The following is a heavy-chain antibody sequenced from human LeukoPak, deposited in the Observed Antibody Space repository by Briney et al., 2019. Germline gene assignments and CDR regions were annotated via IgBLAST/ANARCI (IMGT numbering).Heavy chain of an antibody. V-gene: IGHV1-69*05. CDR1: GGTFSSYA. D-gene: IGHD3-10*01. CDR3: AREMYYYGSGIPRALDY. J-gene: IGHJ4*02. CDR2: IIPIFGTA. Sequence: SVKVSCKASGGTFSSYAISWVRQAPGQGLEWMGRIIPIFGTANYAQKFQGRVTITTDESTSTAYMELSSLRSEDTAVYYCAREMYYYGSGIPRALDYWGQGTLVTVSS.